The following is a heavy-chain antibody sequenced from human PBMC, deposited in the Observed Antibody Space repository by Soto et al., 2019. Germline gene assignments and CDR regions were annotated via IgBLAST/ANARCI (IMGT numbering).Heavy chain of an antibody. D-gene: IGHD3-22*01. CDR3: ARLNYYDSSGYYYAFDY. J-gene: IGHJ4*02. CDR1: GGSISSGGYS. Sequence: SETLSLTCAVSGGSISSGGYSWSWIRQPPGKGLEWIGYIYHSGSTYYNPSLKSRVTISVDRSKNQFSLKLSSVTAADTAVYYCARLNYYDSSGYYYAFDYWGQGTLVTVSS. CDR2: IYHSGST. V-gene: IGHV4-30-2*01.